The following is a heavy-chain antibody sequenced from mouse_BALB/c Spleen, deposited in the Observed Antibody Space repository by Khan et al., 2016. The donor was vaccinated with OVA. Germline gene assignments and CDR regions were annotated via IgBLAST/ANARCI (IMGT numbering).Heavy chain of an antibody. CDR3: ARVYGGDFDY. CDR2: ISYSGYT. Sequence: EVQLQESGPGLVKPSQSLSLTCTVTGYSITSDYAWNWIRQFPGNKLEWMGFISYSGYTKYNPSLKSRISVTRDTSKNQFFLQLNSVTTEDTATYYCARVYGGDFDYGGQGTTLTVSS. J-gene: IGHJ2*01. CDR1: GYSITSDYA. V-gene: IGHV3-2*02. D-gene: IGHD2-10*02.